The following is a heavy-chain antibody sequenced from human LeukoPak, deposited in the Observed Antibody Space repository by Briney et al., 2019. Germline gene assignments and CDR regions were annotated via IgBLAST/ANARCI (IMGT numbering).Heavy chain of an antibody. V-gene: IGHV3-30*03. CDR3: VARSSQLGYCSGGSCYFDY. J-gene: IGHJ4*02. CDR2: ISYDGGNK. D-gene: IGHD2-15*01. CDR1: GFTFSSYG. Sequence: GGSLRSSFAASGFTFSSYGMHGVRPAPGKGLEGVAVISYDGGNKYYAASVKGRFTISRDNSKNTLYMQMNSLRAEDTAVYYCVARSSQLGYCSGGSCYFDYWGQGTLVTVSS.